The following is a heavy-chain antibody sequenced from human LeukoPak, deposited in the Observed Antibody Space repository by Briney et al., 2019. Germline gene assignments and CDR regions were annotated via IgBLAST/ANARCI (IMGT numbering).Heavy chain of an antibody. D-gene: IGHD5-18*01. V-gene: IGHV3-33*01. CDR3: ARDANGIQLWSIDSYYYYGMDV. CDR2: IWYDGSNK. CDR1: GFTFSSYG. Sequence: QPGRSLRLSCAASGFTFSSYGMHWVRQAPGKGLEWVAVIWYDGSNKYYADSVKGRFTISRDNSKNTLYLQMNSLRAEDTAVYYCARDANGIQLWSIDSYYYYGMDVWGQGTTVTVSS. J-gene: IGHJ6*02.